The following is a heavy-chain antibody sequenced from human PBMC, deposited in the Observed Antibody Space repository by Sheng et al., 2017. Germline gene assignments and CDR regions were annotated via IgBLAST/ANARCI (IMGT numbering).Heavy chain of an antibody. CDR1: GFTFSDYY. J-gene: IGHJ6*03. CDR3: ASSSYQLLGFYYYYYMDV. D-gene: IGHD2-2*01. Sequence: QVQLVESGGGLVKPGGSLRLSCAASGFTFSDYYMSWIRQAPGKGLEWVSYISSSSSYTNYADSVKGRFTISRDNAKNSLYLQMNSLRAEDTAVYYCASSSYQLLGFYYYYYMDVWGKGTTVTVSS. V-gene: IGHV3-11*05. CDR2: ISSSSSYT.